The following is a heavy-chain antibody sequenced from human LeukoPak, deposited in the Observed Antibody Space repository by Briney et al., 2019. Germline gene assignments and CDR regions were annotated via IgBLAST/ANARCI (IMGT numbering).Heavy chain of an antibody. J-gene: IGHJ4*02. CDR1: GFTFSSYS. D-gene: IGHD6-13*01. Sequence: PGGSLRLSCAASGFTFSSYSMNWVRQAPGKGLEWVSSISSSSSYIYYADSGKGRFTISRDNAKNSLYLQMNSLRAEDTAVYYCARDGPDSSSKRGELDYWGQGTLVTVSS. V-gene: IGHV3-21*01. CDR3: ARDGPDSSSKRGELDY. CDR2: ISSSSSYI.